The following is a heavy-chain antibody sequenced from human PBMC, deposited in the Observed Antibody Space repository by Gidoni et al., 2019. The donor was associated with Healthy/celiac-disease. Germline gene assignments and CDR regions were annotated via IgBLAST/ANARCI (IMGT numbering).Heavy chain of an antibody. V-gene: IGHV4-39*01. CDR3: ARQYEPLEGAFDI. CDR2: IYYSGST. J-gene: IGHJ3*02. CDR1: GGSISSSSYY. D-gene: IGHD2-8*01. Sequence: QLQLQESGPGLVKPSETLSLTCTVSGGSISSSSYYWGWIRHPPGKGLEWIGSIYYSGSTYYNPSLKSRVTISVDTSKNQFSLKLSSVTAADTAVYYCARQYEPLEGAFDIWGQGTMVTVSS.